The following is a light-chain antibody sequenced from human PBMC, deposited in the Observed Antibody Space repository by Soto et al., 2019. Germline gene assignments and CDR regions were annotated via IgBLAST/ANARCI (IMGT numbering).Light chain of an antibody. Sequence: AIQLTQSPSSLSASVGDRVTITCRASQGSTSALAGYQQKPGQAPKLLIYDASSLESGVPSRFSGSGSGTDFTLTISSLQPEDFAKYYCQQFNSYPRTFGHGNNVDIK. J-gene: IGKJ3*01. CDR2: DAS. CDR3: QQFNSYPRT. CDR1: QGSTSA. V-gene: IGKV1-13*02.